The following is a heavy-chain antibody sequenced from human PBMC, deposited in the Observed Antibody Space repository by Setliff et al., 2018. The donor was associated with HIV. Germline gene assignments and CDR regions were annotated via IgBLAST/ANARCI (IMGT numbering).Heavy chain of an antibody. CDR3: ARYAYLHGYNWFDP. J-gene: IGHJ5*02. CDR2: IYYTGST. CDR1: GGSISSSSYY. Sequence: LSLTCTVSGGSISSSSYYWGWIRQPPGKGLEWIGNIYYTGSTYYNPSLRSRVTISVDTSKNQFSLKLSSVTAADTAVYYCARYAYLHGYNWFDPWGHGTLVTVSS. V-gene: IGHV4-39*01.